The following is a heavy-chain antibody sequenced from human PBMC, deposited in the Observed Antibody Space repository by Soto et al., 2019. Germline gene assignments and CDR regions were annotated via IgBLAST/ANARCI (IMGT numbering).Heavy chain of an antibody. CDR2: IWYDGSNK. D-gene: IGHD6-19*01. J-gene: IGHJ4*02. CDR3: ARDNQGYSSGWCVDY. CDR1: GFTFSSYG. Sequence: GGSLRLSCAASGFTFSSYGMHWVRQAPGKGLEWVAVIWYDGSNKYYADSVKGRFTISRDNSKNTLYLQMNSLRAEDTAVYYCARDNQGYSSGWCVDYWGQGTLVTVSS. V-gene: IGHV3-33*01.